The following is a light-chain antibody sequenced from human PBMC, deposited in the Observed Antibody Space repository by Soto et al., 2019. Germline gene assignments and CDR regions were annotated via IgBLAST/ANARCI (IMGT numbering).Light chain of an antibody. CDR3: QLYTNLFSCVT. CDR2: GAS. V-gene: IGKV3-15*01. Sequence: EIVMTQSPATLSVSPGERATLSCRASQSVRSNLAWYQQKPGQAPRLFICGASTRSTVIPARFIGSGAGTEFARTISSLHYEDFAFYYCQLYTNLFSCVTFGQGIKLAIK. CDR1: QSVRSN. J-gene: IGKJ2*01.